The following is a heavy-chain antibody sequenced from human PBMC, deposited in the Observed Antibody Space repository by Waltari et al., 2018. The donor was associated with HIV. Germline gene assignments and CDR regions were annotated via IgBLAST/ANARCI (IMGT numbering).Heavy chain of an antibody. CDR1: GFTFSSYS. D-gene: IGHD6-6*01. J-gene: IGHJ3*02. CDR2: ISSSSSTI. V-gene: IGHV3-48*01. Sequence: EVQLVESGGGLVQPGGSLRLSCAASGFTFSSYSMNWVRQAPGKGLEWVSYISSSSSTIYYADSVKGRFTISRDNAKNSLYLQMNSLRAEDTAVYYCARAGYSSSSGRVAFDIWGQGTMVTVSS. CDR3: ARAGYSSSSGRVAFDI.